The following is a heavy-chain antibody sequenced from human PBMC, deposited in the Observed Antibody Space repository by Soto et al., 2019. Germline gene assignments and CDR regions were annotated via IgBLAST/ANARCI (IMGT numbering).Heavy chain of an antibody. V-gene: IGHV3-21*01. CDR2: ISSSSSYI. CDR3: AREGVWFGELFELQTNYYYYMDV. CDR1: GFTFSSYS. J-gene: IGHJ6*03. D-gene: IGHD3-10*01. Sequence: GGSLRLSCAASGFTFSSYSMNWVRQAPGKGLEWVSSISSSSSYIYYADSVKGRFTISRDNAKNSLYLQMNSLRAEDTAVYYCAREGVWFGELFELQTNYYYYMDVWGKGTTVTVSS.